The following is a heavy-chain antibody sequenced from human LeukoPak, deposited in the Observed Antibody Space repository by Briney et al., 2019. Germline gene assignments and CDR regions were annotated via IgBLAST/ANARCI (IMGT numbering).Heavy chain of an antibody. D-gene: IGHD1-26*01. CDR1: GFTFDDYA. CDR2: ISLNSCSI. CDR3: AKDIATGSRLYYFDY. V-gene: IGHV3-9*01. Sequence: VWSVRLSCAASGFTFDDYAMHWVRQAPGKGLEWVSGISLNSCSIGYADSVKGRFTISRDNAKNSLYLQMNSLRAEDTALYYCAKDIATGSRLYYFDYWGRGTLVTVSS. J-gene: IGHJ4*02.